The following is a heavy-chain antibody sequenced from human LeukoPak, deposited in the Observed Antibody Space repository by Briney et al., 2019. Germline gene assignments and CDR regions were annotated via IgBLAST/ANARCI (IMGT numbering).Heavy chain of an antibody. Sequence: ASVKVSCKASGYTFTSYAMHWVRQAPGQRLEWMGWINAGNGNTKYSQKFQGRVTITRDTSESTAYMELSSLRSEDTAVYYCARGPTTVTTMGRIGYWGQGTLVTVSS. CDR1: GYTFTSYA. CDR3: ARGPTTVTTMGRIGY. CDR2: INAGNGNT. V-gene: IGHV1-3*01. D-gene: IGHD4-17*01. J-gene: IGHJ4*02.